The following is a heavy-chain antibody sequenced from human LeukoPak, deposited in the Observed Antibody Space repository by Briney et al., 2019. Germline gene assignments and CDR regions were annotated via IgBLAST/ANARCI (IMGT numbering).Heavy chain of an antibody. V-gene: IGHV4-59*01. Sequence: SETLSLTCTVSGGSITNYDWSWVRQPPGKGLEFIGHVHYSGTADYNPSLKSRVTISIDTSKKHFFLKLKSVTAADTAVYYCARDGEMATQLGAWGQGTLVTVSS. J-gene: IGHJ5*02. CDR1: GGSITNYD. D-gene: IGHD5-24*01. CDR2: VHYSGTA. CDR3: ARDGEMATQLGA.